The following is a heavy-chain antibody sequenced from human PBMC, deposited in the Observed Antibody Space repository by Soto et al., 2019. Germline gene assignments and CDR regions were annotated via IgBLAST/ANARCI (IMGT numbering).Heavy chain of an antibody. V-gene: IGHV6-1*01. CDR1: GDRVSSKIAA. D-gene: IGHD1-26*01. CDR2: TYYRSKCSA. Sequence: PSQTLSLTCAIFGDRVSSKIAAWNCIRHSPSRGIDWLGRTYYRSKCSADYAISGKSRITSNPDTSKNQFSLQLKSVTPGDTAVYYYTRALSGSYDHRGQGTLVTVSS. J-gene: IGHJ5*02. CDR3: TRALSGSYDH.